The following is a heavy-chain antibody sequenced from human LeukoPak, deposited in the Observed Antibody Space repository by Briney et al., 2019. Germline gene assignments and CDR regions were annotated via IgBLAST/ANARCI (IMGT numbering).Heavy chain of an antibody. Sequence: NPSETLSLTCTVSGGSISSYYWSWIRQPPGKGLEWIGYIYYSGSTNYNPSLKSRVTISVDTSKNQFSLKLSSVTAADTAVYYCARVETYYDILTGYYSGDYYYYYMDVWGKGTTVTVSS. CDR1: GGSISSYY. CDR2: IYYSGST. V-gene: IGHV4-59*01. D-gene: IGHD3-9*01. CDR3: ARVETYYDILTGYYSGDYYYYYMDV. J-gene: IGHJ6*03.